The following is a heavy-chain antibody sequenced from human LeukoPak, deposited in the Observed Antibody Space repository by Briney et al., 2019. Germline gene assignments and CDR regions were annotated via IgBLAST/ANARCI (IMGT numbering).Heavy chain of an antibody. J-gene: IGHJ4*02. CDR2: IIPIFGTA. CDR1: GYTFTSYD. D-gene: IGHD3-10*01. Sequence: SVKVSCKASGYTFTSYDINWVRQAPGQGLEWMGGIIPIFGTANYAQKFQGRVTITTDESTSAAYMELSSLRSEDMAVYYCAAGKLLWFGELLSGTFDYWGQGTLVTVSS. V-gene: IGHV1-69*05. CDR3: AAGKLLWFGELLSGTFDY.